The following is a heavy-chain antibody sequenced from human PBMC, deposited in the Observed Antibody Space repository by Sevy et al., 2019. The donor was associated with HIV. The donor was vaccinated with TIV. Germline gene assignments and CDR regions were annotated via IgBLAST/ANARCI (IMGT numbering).Heavy chain of an antibody. CDR2: ISYDGSNK. V-gene: IGHV3-30*04. D-gene: IGHD6-13*01. Sequence: GGSLRLSCAASGFTFSSYAMHWVRQAPGKGLEWVAVISYDGSNKYYADSMKGRFTIPRDNSKNTLYLQMNSLRAEDTAVYYCAREGPESSSWYMYYYYYGMDVWGQGTTVTVSS. CDR3: AREGPESSSWYMYYYYYGMDV. J-gene: IGHJ6*02. CDR1: GFTFSSYA.